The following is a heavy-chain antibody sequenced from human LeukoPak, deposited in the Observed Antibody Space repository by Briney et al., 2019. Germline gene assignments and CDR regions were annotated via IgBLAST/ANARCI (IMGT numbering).Heavy chain of an antibody. CDR3: ARHAPLTIMSLYDDGMGV. V-gene: IGHV5-10-1*01. D-gene: IGHD3-10*01. J-gene: IGHJ6*02. Sequence: GESLRIFCKGSGYSFTSYWISWVRQMPGKGLEWMGRIDPSDSYTNYSPSFQGHVTISADKSISTAYLQWSSLKASDTAMYYCARHAPLTIMSLYDDGMGVWGQGTTVTVSS. CDR2: IDPSDSYT. CDR1: GYSFTSYW.